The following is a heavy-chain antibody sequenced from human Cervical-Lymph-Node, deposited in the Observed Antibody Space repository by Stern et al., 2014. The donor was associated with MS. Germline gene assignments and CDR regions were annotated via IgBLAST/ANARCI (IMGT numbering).Heavy chain of an antibody. CDR2: MRSKANGGTT. J-gene: IGHJ4*02. Sequence: EVQLVESWGCLVKPGRSLRLSCTTSGFTFGDHAMSWFRQAPGKGLEWVSFMRSKANGGTTEYAASVKGRFTISRDDSKSIAYLQMNSLKIEDTAVYYCSTSYFDYWGQGTLVTVSS. CDR3: STSYFDY. V-gene: IGHV3-49*05. CDR1: GFTFGDHA.